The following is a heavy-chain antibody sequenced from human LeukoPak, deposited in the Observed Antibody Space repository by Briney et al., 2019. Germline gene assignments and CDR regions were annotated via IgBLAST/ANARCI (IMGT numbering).Heavy chain of an antibody. V-gene: IGHV3-23*01. CDR2: TSVSGASK. D-gene: IGHD1-26*01. Sequence: PGGSLRLSCGVSGFTFSRYAMSWVRQAPGKGLEWVSATSVSGASKYYADSVKGRFTISRDNSRNTLYLQMNSLRAEDTAVYYCAKDAFSGSYPDYHFDSWGQGTLVTVSS. CDR1: GFTFSRYA. CDR3: AKDAFSGSYPDYHFDS. J-gene: IGHJ4*02.